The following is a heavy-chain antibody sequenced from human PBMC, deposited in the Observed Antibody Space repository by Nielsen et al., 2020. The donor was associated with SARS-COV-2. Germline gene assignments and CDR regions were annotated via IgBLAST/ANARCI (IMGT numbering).Heavy chain of an antibody. D-gene: IGHD3-16*02. CDR2: IYYSGST. CDR3: ARAPALGDNWFDP. J-gene: IGHJ5*02. Sequence: SETLSLTCTVSGGSISSGGYYWSWIRQHPGKGLEWIGYIYYSGSTYYNPSLKSRVTISVDTSKNQFSLKLSSVTAADTAVYYCARAPALGDNWFDPWGQGTLVTVSS. V-gene: IGHV4-31*03. CDR1: GGSISSGGYY.